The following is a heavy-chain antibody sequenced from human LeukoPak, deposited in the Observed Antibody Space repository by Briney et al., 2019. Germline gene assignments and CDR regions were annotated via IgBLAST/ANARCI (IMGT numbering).Heavy chain of an antibody. V-gene: IGHV4-39*07. J-gene: IGHJ5*02. CDR2: LFHGGRT. D-gene: IGHD2-8*01. CDR3: ARDGGARSFTNGLNWFDP. Sequence: SETLSLTCTVSGGSISSSSYYWGWIRQPPGKGLEWIGSLFHGGRTFYNPSLKSRVSMSIDTSKNQFSLELSSVTAADTAVYYCARDGGARSFTNGLNWFDPWGQGILVTVSS. CDR1: GGSISSSSYY.